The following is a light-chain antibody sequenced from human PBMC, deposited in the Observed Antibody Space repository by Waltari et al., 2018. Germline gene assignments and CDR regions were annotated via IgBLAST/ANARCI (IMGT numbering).Light chain of an antibody. CDR1: QSVSSN. CDR3: QQYNNWLWT. CDR2: GAS. V-gene: IGKV3-15*01. Sequence: EIVMTQSPATLSVSPGKRATLSCRASQSVSSNLAWYQQKPGQAPRLLIYGASTRATGIPARLSGSGSGTAFTLTISSLQSEDFAVYYCQQYNNWLWTFGQGTKVEIK. J-gene: IGKJ1*01.